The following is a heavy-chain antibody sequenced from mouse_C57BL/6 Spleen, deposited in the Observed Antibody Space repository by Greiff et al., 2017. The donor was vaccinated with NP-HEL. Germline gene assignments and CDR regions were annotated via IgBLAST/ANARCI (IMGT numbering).Heavy chain of an antibody. CDR2: ISSGGDYI. CDR1: GFTFSSYA. CDR3: ASLYYSNYDWYFDV. J-gene: IGHJ1*03. D-gene: IGHD2-5*01. Sequence: EVKLMESGEGLVKPGGSLKLSCAASGFTFSSYAMSWVRQTPEKRLEWVAYISSGGDYIYYADTVKGRFTISRDNARNTLYLQMSSLKSEDTAMYHCASLYYSNYDWYFDVWGTGTTVTVSS. V-gene: IGHV5S21*01.